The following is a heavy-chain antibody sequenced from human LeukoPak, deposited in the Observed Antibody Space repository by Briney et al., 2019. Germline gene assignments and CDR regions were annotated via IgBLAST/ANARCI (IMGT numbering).Heavy chain of an antibody. CDR2: INPSGGST. V-gene: IGHV1-46*01. CDR1: GYTFTSYY. J-gene: IGHJ4*02. D-gene: IGHD6-19*01. CDR3: ATDLAVAGTTLDY. Sequence: GASVKVSCKASGYTFTSYYMHWVRQAPGQGLEWMGIINPSGGSTIYAQKFQGRVTMTEDTSTDTAYMELSSLRSEDTAVYYCATDLAVAGTTLDYWGQGTLVTVSS.